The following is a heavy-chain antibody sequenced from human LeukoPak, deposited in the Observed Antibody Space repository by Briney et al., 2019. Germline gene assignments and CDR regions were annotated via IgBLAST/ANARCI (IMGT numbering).Heavy chain of an antibody. CDR3: ARGRLATTSTYYYYYMDV. CDR1: GGSISSYY. V-gene: IGHV4-4*07. D-gene: IGHD5-12*01. CDR2: IYTSGST. Sequence: SSETLSLTCTVSGGSISSYYWSWIRQPAGKGLEWIGRIYTSGSTNYNPSLKSRVTMSVDTSKNQFSLKLSSVTAADAAVYYCARGRLATTSTYYYYYMDVWGKGTTVTVSS. J-gene: IGHJ6*03.